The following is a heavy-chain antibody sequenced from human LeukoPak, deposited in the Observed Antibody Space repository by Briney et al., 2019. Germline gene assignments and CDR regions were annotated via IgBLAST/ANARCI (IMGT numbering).Heavy chain of an antibody. V-gene: IGHV4-31*03. CDR1: GGSISSGGYY. CDR2: IYYSGST. D-gene: IGHD2-2*01. CDR3: ARVADIVVVPASHFDY. Sequence: SETLSLTCTVSGGSISSGGYYWNWIRQHPGKGLEWIGYIYYSGSTYYNPSLKSRVTISVDTSKNQFSLKLSSVTAADTAVYYCARVADIVVVPASHFDYWGQGTLVTVSS. J-gene: IGHJ4*02.